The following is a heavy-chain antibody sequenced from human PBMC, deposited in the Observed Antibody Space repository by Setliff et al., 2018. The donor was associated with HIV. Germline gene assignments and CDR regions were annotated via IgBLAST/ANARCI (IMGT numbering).Heavy chain of an antibody. Sequence: SETLSLTCTVSGGSISSHNWGWIRQPPGKGLEWIATLHYYNPSLKSRVTISTDTSKNQFSLKLSSVTAADTAVYYCARRSPGGGYYMDVWGKGTTVTVSS. J-gene: IGHJ6*03. D-gene: IGHD3-16*01. CDR2: LHY. CDR3: ARRSPGGGYYMDV. CDR1: GGSISSHN. V-gene: IGHV4-39*01.